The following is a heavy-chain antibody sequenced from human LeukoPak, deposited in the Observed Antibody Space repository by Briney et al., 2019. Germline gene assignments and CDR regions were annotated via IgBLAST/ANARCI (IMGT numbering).Heavy chain of an antibody. Sequence: PGGSLRLSCAASGFTFSSYGMHWVRQAPGKGLEWVAVISYDGSNKYYADSVKGRFTISRDNSKNTLYPQMNSLRAEDTAVYYCAKDSVAAWYIPSYYFDYWGQGTLVTVSS. CDR2: ISYDGSNK. J-gene: IGHJ4*02. V-gene: IGHV3-30*18. CDR3: AKDSVAAWYIPSYYFDY. D-gene: IGHD5/OR15-5a*01. CDR1: GFTFSSYG.